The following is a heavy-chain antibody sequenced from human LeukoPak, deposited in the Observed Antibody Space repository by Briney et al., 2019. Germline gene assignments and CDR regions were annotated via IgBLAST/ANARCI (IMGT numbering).Heavy chain of an antibody. Sequence: GGSLRLSCAASGFTFSSYGMHWVRQAPGKGLGWVAVIWYDGSNKYYADSVKGRFTISRDNSKNTLYLQMNSLRAEDTAVYYCAKNGGLAARRWNYFDYWGQGTLVTVSS. CDR1: GFTFSSYG. CDR3: AKNGGLAARRWNYFDY. D-gene: IGHD6-6*01. J-gene: IGHJ4*02. CDR2: IWYDGSNK. V-gene: IGHV3-33*06.